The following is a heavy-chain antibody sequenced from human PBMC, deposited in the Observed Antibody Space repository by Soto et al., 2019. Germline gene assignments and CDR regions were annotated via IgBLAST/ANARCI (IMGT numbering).Heavy chain of an antibody. V-gene: IGHV1-3*01. CDR3: AREENCRGGTCYSEYFHH. CDR1: GYTFTSYG. J-gene: IGHJ1*01. D-gene: IGHD2-15*01. CDR2: INPGNGNT. Sequence: ASVKVSCKASGYTFTSYGMNWVRQAPGRGLEWMGWINPGNGNTKYSQKFQGRVIIERDTSASTAYMELSSLRSEDTAVYYCAREENCRGGTCYSEYFHHWGQGTLVTVSS.